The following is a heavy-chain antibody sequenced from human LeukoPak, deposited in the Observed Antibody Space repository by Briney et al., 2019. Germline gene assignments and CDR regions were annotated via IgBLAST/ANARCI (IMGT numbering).Heavy chain of an antibody. CDR1: GFTFGSYS. CDR2: ISSSSSYI. D-gene: IGHD3-22*01. CDR3: ARYSHYYDSSGLYYYGMDV. Sequence: GGSLRLSCAASGFTFGSYSMNWVRQAPGKGLEWVSSISSSSSYIYYADSVKGRFTISRDNAKNSLYLQMNSLRAEDTAVYYCARYSHYYDSSGLYYYGMDVWGQGTTVTVSS. J-gene: IGHJ6*02. V-gene: IGHV3-21*01.